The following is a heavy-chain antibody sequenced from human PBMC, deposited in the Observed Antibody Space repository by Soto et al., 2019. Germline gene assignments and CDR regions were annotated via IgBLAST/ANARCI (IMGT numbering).Heavy chain of an antibody. CDR2: ISYDGSNK. J-gene: IGHJ4*02. Sequence: QVQLVESGGGVVQPGRSLRLSCAASGFTFSNYAMQWVRQAPGKGLEWVAVISYDGSNKYYADSVKGRFTISRDNSKNTVYLQTNSLRAEDTAVYYCASERSHSAAPYFDYWGQGTLVTVSS. D-gene: IGHD6-25*01. CDR3: ASERSHSAAPYFDY. V-gene: IGHV3-30-3*01. CDR1: GFTFSNYA.